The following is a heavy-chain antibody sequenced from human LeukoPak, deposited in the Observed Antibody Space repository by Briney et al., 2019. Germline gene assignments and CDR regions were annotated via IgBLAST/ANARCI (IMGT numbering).Heavy chain of an antibody. D-gene: IGHD2-15*01. CDR3: AEGSKWSPNWFDP. J-gene: IGHJ5*02. V-gene: IGHV3-9*01. CDR1: GFTFDDYA. CDR2: ISSNSGNT. Sequence: GGSLRLSCAASGFTFDDYAMHWVRQAPGKGLEWVSGISSNSGNTDYADSVKGRFTISRDNAKNSLYLQMNSLRTEDTAFYYCAEGSKWSPNWFDPWGQGTLVTVSS.